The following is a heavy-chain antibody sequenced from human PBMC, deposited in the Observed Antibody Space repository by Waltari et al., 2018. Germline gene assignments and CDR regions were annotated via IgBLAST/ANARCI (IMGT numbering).Heavy chain of an antibody. J-gene: IGHJ5*02. CDR2: IIPILGTA. V-gene: IGHV1-69*13. CDR3: ARDLGYSGHWFDP. Sequence: QVQLVQSGAEVKKTGSSVKVSCKASGGTFSSYAIRWVRQAPGQGLEWMGGIIPILGTANDAQKFQGRVTITADESTSTAYMELSSLRSEDTAVYYCARDLGYSGHWFDPWGQGTLVTVSS. CDR1: GGTFSSYA. D-gene: IGHD1-26*01.